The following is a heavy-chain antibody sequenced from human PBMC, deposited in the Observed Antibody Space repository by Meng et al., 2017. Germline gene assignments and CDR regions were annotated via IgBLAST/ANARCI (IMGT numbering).Heavy chain of an antibody. V-gene: IGHV4-39*07. CDR1: GGSIRSSSYY. CDR2: IYYSGST. CDR3: ARGHNDYGDYPNWFDP. Sequence: QEWCGPGLVKPSGTLSLTCTVSGGSIRSSSYYWGWIRQPPGKGLEWIGSIYYSGSTYYNPSLKSRVTISVDTSKNQFSLKLSSVTAADTAVYYCARGHNDYGDYPNWFDPWGQGTLVTVSS. D-gene: IGHD4-17*01. J-gene: IGHJ5*02.